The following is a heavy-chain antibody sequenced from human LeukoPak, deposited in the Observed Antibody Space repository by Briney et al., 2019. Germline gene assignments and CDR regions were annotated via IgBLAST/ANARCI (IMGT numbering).Heavy chain of an antibody. CDR1: GFTFSSYA. CDR3: AIDQGDSYGSY. D-gene: IGHD5-18*01. V-gene: IGHV3-23*01. J-gene: IGHJ4*02. CDR2: ISAGGVSI. Sequence: GGSLRLSCAASGFTFSSYAMTWVRQAPGKGLEWVSYISAGGVSIYYADSVKGRFTISRDNSKNTLYVQMNSLKAEDTAVYYCAIDQGDSYGSYWGQGTLVTVSS.